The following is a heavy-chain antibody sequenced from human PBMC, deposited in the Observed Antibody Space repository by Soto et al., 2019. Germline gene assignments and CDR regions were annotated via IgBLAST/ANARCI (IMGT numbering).Heavy chain of an antibody. CDR3: ARDRPLRDGYNLVEETWIGY. CDR2: IWYDGSNK. J-gene: IGHJ4*02. CDR1: GFTFSSYG. Sequence: HVQLVESGGGVVQPGRSLRLSCAASGFTFSSYGMHWVRQAPGKGLEWVAVIWYDGSNKYYADSVKGRFTISRDNSKNTLYLQMNSLRAEDTAVYYCARDRPLRDGYNLVEETWIGYWGQGTLVTVSS. V-gene: IGHV3-33*01. D-gene: IGHD5-12*01.